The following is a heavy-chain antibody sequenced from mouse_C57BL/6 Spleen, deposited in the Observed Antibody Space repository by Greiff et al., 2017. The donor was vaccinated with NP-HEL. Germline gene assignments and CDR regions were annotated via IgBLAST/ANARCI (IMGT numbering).Heavy chain of an antibody. D-gene: IGHD2-13*01. V-gene: IGHV5-2*01. Sequence: EVKLMESGGGLVQPGESLKLSCESNEYEFPSHDMSWVRKTPEKRLELVAAINSDGGSTYYPDTMERRFIISRDNTKKTLYLQMSSLRSEDTALYYCARQGGDHRGFAYWGQGTLVTVSA. CDR2: INSDGGST. CDR1: EYEFPSHD. J-gene: IGHJ3*01. CDR3: ARQGGDHRGFAY.